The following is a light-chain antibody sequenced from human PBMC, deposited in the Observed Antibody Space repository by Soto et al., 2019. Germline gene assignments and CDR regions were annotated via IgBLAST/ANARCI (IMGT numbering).Light chain of an antibody. CDR2: KAS. Sequence: DIQMTQSPSTLSASVGDRVTITCRASQSISSWLAWYQQKPGKAPKLLIYKASSLESGVPSRFSGSGSGTAFTLTISSLQTDDFAAYYCQQYNSYPSFGGGTKVEIK. CDR3: QQYNSYPS. CDR1: QSISSW. V-gene: IGKV1-5*03. J-gene: IGKJ4*01.